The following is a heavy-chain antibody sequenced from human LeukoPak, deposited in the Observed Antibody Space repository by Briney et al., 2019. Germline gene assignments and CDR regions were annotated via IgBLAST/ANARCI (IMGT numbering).Heavy chain of an antibody. CDR1: GFTFSSYA. Sequence: PGGSLRLSCAASGFTFSSYAMSWVRQAPGKGLEWVSGVTSGGSTYYADSVKGRFTISRDNSKNTLYLQMNSLRAEDTAVYYCAKEGVRPAPTTFDYWGQGTLVTVSS. V-gene: IGHV3-23*01. CDR3: AKEGVRPAPTTFDY. CDR2: VTSGGST. J-gene: IGHJ4*02. D-gene: IGHD1-14*01.